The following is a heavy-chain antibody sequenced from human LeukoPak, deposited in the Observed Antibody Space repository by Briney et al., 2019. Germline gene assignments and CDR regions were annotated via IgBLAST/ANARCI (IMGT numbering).Heavy chain of an antibody. CDR3: ATDVVYYGSGSYYRY. CDR1: GYTLSKLS. J-gene: IGHJ4*02. CDR2: FDPEDGET. Sequence: ASVKVSCKAPGYTLSKLSIHWVRQPSGKGLEWMGAFDPEDGETIYAQKFQGRVTMTEDTSTDTAYMELSSLRSEDTAVYYCATDVVYYGSGSYYRYWGQGTLVTVSS. D-gene: IGHD3-10*01. V-gene: IGHV1-24*01.